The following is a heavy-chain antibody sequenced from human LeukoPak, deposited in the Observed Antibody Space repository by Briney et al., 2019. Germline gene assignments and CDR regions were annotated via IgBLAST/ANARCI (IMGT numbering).Heavy chain of an antibody. CDR3: ARDHPAEYQLPLNDWFDP. V-gene: IGHV3-30*04. D-gene: IGHD2-2*01. J-gene: IGHJ5*02. CDR1: GFTFSSYA. CDR2: ISYDGSNK. Sequence: GGSLRLSCAASGFTFSSYAMHWVRQAPGKGLERVAVISYDGSNKYYAGSVKGRFTISRDNSKNTLYLQMNSLRAEDTAVYYCARDHPAEYQLPLNDWFDPWGQGTLVTVSS.